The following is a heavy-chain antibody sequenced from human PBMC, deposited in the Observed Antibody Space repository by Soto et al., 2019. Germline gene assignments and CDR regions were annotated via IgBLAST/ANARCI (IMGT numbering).Heavy chain of an antibody. D-gene: IGHD1-26*01. J-gene: IGHJ3*01. V-gene: IGHV3-74*01. CDR2: INTDGSST. Sequence: EVQLVESGGGLVQPGGSLRLSCAASGFSFSSIWMHWVRQAPGKGLLWVSRINTDGSSTSYADSVEGRCTISRDNTKNTVYLELYSLRAEHTDVYYRARELPGGWGQGTMVTVSS. CDR3: ARELPGG. CDR1: GFSFSSIW.